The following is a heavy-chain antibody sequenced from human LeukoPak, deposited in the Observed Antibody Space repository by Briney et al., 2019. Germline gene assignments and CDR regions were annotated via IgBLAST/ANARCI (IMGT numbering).Heavy chain of an antibody. V-gene: IGHV3-48*03. CDR1: GFTFSSYE. Sequence: PGGSLRLSCAASGFTFSSYEMKWVRQAPGKGLEWVSYISSSGSTKYYADSVKGRFTISRDNAKNSLFLQMNGLRGEDTAVYYCARGAMAGPFDYWGQGILVTVSS. CDR3: ARGAMAGPFDY. CDR2: ISSSGSTK. J-gene: IGHJ4*02. D-gene: IGHD5-18*01.